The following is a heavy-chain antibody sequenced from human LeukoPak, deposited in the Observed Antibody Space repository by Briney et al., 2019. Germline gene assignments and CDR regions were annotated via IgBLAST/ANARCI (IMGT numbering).Heavy chain of an antibody. CDR3: ARGSYFDWLFRYFDY. V-gene: IGHV1-69*06. Sequence: AASVKVSCKASGDTFSSYGISWVRQAPGQGLEWMGGIIPIFGTANYAQKFQGRVTITADKSTSTAYMELSSLRSEDTAVYYCARGSYFDWLFRYFDYWGQGTLVTVSS. CDR1: GDTFSSYG. J-gene: IGHJ4*02. D-gene: IGHD3-9*01. CDR2: IIPIFGTA.